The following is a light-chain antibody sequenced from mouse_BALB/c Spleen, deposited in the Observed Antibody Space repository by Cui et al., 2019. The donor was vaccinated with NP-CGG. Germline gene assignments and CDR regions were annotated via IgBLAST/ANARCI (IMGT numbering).Light chain of an antibody. CDR2: GTN. V-gene: IGLV1*01. J-gene: IGLJ1*01. Sequence: QAVVTQESELTTSPGETVTLTCRSSTGTVTTNNYANWVQEKPDHLFTGLIGGTNNRVPGVPARFSGSLIGDKAALTNTGAQTEYQAIYFCALWYSNHWVFGGGTKLTVL. CDR3: ALWYSNHWV. CDR1: TGTVTTNNY.